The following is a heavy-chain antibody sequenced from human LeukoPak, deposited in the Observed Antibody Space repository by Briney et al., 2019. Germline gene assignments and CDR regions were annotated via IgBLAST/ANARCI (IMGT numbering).Heavy chain of an antibody. V-gene: IGHV4-30-2*01. J-gene: IGHJ4*02. D-gene: IGHD6-13*01. CDR2: INHSGTT. Sequence: SQTQSLTCAVSGGSISSGGYSWSWIRQPPGKGLEWIGEINHSGTTNYEPSLRGRVAISVDTSNNQCSLRLTSVTAADTAVYYCARDPCSRSSCPLRYWGQGTQVTVSS. CDR3: ARDPCSRSSCPLRY. CDR1: GGSISSGGYS.